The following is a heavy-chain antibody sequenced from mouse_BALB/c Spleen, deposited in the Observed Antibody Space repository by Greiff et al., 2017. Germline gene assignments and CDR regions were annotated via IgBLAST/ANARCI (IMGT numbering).Heavy chain of an antibody. Sequence: ESGPSLVKPSQTLSLTCSVTGDSITSGYWNWIRKFPGNKLEYMGYISYSGSTYYNPSLKSRISITRDTSKNQYYLQLNSVTTEDTATYYCAREDYGSLYAMDYWGQGTSVTVSS. D-gene: IGHD1-1*01. J-gene: IGHJ4*01. CDR3: AREDYGSLYAMDY. CDR2: ISYSGST. CDR1: GDSITSGY. V-gene: IGHV3-8*02.